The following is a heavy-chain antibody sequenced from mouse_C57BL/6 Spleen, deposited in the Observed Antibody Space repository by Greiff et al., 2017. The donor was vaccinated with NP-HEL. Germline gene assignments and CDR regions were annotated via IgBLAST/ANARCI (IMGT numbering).Heavy chain of an antibody. Sequence: EVQLQQSGPGLAKPSQTLSLTCSVTGYSITSDYWNWIRKFPGNKLEYMGYISYSGSTYYNPSLKSRISITRDTTKNQYYLQWISVTTEDTATYYCARYKYYGSSPWYFDVWGTGTTVTVSS. V-gene: IGHV3-8*01. J-gene: IGHJ1*03. CDR3: ARYKYYGSSPWYFDV. CDR2: ISYSGST. CDR1: GYSITSDY. D-gene: IGHD1-1*01.